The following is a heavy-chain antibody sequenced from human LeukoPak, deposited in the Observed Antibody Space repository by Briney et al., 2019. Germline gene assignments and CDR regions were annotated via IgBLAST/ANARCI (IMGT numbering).Heavy chain of an antibody. CDR1: GYTFTGYY. J-gene: IGHJ3*02. Sequence: GASVKVSCKASGYTFTGYYMHWVRQAPGQGLEWMGWINPKSGATNYTEKFLGRVTMTRATSISTAYMELSRLRSDDTAVYYCASLYRGAPLAGDAFDIWGQGTMVIVSS. D-gene: IGHD3-10*01. CDR3: ASLYRGAPLAGDAFDI. V-gene: IGHV1-2*02. CDR2: INPKSGAT.